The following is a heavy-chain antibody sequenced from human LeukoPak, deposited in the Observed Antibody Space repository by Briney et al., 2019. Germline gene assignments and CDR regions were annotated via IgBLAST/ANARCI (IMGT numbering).Heavy chain of an antibody. D-gene: IGHD3-10*01. Sequence: ASVKVSCTASGYTFTSHGITWVRQAPGQGLEWMGWISANNGNTNYAQKFQGRVTVTTDTSTSIAYMELRSLRSDDTAVYYCAREGTAGRYYFDYWGQGTLVTVSS. CDR2: ISANNGNT. J-gene: IGHJ4*02. V-gene: IGHV1-18*01. CDR3: AREGTAGRYYFDY. CDR1: GYTFTSHG.